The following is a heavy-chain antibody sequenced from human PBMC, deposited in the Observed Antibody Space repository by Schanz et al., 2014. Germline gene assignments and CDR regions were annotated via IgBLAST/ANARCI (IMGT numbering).Heavy chain of an antibody. CDR3: AKDLGVDCGDGCFNWYFDL. D-gene: IGHD2-21*02. Sequence: GQLVESGGGVVQPGKSLRLSCATSGFTFSSYAMSWVRQAPGMGLEWVSAISGGGGTTYYADSVKGRFTISRDNSKNTLYLQMNSLRAEDTAVYFCAKDLGVDCGDGCFNWYFDLWGRGTLVTVSS. CDR2: ISGGGGTT. CDR1: GFTFSSYA. V-gene: IGHV3-23*04. J-gene: IGHJ2*01.